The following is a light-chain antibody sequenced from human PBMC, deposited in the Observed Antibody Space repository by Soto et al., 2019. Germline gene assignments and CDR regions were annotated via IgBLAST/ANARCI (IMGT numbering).Light chain of an antibody. J-gene: IGKJ3*01. CDR1: QSISSY. Sequence: DIQMTQSPSSLSASVGDRVTITCRASQSISSYLNWYQQKPGKAPKLLIYAAYSLQSGVPSRFSGSGSGTDFTLTISSLQPEDFATYYCQQSYSTPTVGPGTKVDIK. CDR3: QQSYSTPT. V-gene: IGKV1-39*01. CDR2: AAY.